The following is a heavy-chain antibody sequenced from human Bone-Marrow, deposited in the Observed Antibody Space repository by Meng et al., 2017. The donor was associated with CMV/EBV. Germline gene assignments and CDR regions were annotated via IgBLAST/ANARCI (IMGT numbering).Heavy chain of an antibody. D-gene: IGHD3-3*01. Sequence: SGSYYWSWIRQPPGKGLEWIGYIYYSGSTNYNPSLKSRVTISVDTSKNQFSLKLSSVTAADTAVYCCARAEGITIFGVVTTIWFDPWGQGTLVTVSS. CDR1: SGSYY. V-gene: IGHV4-61*01. CDR2: IYYSGST. J-gene: IGHJ5*02. CDR3: ARAEGITIFGVVTTIWFDP.